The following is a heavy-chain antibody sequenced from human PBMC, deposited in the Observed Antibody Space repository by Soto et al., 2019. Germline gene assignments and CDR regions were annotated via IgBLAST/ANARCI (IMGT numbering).Heavy chain of an antibody. CDR3: ARDEGHCSITNCCPFAY. CDR1: GGSISSYY. J-gene: IGHJ4*02. V-gene: IGHV4-59*01. Sequence: PSETLSLTCTVSGGSISSYYWSWIRQPPGKGLEWIGYIYYSGSTNYNPSLKSRVTISVDTSKNQFSLKLSSVTAADTAVYYCARDEGHCSITNCCPFAYWGQGILVTVSS. CDR2: IYYSGST. D-gene: IGHD2-2*01.